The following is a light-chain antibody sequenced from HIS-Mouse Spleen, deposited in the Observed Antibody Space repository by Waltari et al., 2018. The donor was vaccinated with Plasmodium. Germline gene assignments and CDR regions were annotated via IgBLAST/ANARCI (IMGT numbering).Light chain of an antibody. CDR1: RLRSYY. Sequence: SSELTQDPAVSVALGQTVRITCQGDRLRSYYARWYQQKPGQAPVLVIYGKNNRPSGIPDRFSGSSSGNTASLTITGAQAEDEADYYCNSRDSSGTHGVFGGGTKLTVL. V-gene: IGLV3-19*01. CDR2: GKN. CDR3: NSRDSSGTHGV. J-gene: IGLJ2*01.